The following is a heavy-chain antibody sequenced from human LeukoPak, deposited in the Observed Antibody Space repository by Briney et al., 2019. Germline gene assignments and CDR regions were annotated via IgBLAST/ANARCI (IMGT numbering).Heavy chain of an antibody. V-gene: IGHV4-34*01. CDR3: ARGPIAVAGLGYYYYYMDV. CDR1: GGSFSGYY. Sequence: KTSETLSLTCAVYGGSFSGYYWSWIRQPPGKGLEWIGEINHSGSTNYNPSLKSRVTISLDTSKNQFSLKLSSVTAADTAVYYCARGPIAVAGLGYYYYYMDVWGKGTTVTVSS. D-gene: IGHD6-19*01. CDR2: INHSGST. J-gene: IGHJ6*03.